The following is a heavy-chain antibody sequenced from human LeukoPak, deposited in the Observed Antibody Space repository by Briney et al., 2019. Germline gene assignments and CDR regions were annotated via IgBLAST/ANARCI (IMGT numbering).Heavy chain of an antibody. Sequence: PSETLSLTCTVSGGSISSYYWSWIRQPPGKGLEWIGYIYYSGSTNYNPSLKSRVTISVDTSKNQFSLKLSSVTAADTAVYYCGSRGLVWGSYRYTDAFDIWGQGTMVTVSS. CDR3: GSRGLVWGSYRYTDAFDI. J-gene: IGHJ3*02. CDR2: IYYSGST. CDR1: GGSISSYY. V-gene: IGHV4-59*08. D-gene: IGHD3-16*02.